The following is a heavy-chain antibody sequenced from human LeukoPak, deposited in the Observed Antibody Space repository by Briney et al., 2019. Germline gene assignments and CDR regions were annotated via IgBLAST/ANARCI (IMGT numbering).Heavy chain of an antibody. CDR2: IYYSGST. V-gene: IGHV4-59*01. J-gene: IGHJ5*02. CDR3: ARDLRFDP. CDR1: GGSISSYY. Sequence: PSETLSLTCTVSGGSISSYYWSWTRQPPGKGLEWIGYIYYSGSTNYNPSLKSRVTISVDTSKNQFSLKLSSVTAADTAVYYCARDLRFDPWGQGTLVTVSS.